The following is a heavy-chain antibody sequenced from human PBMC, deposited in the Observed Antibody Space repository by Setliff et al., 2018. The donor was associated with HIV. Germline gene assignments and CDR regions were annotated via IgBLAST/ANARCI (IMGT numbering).Heavy chain of an antibody. V-gene: IGHV4-38-2*01. CDR3: ARSAYDSSGLPY. D-gene: IGHD3-22*01. CDR1: GYFISSGYY. J-gene: IGHJ4*02. Sequence: SETLSLTCGASGYFISSGYYWAWIRQSPGKGLEWIGTIYHSGSTYYNPSLKSRVTISVDTSKNQFSLNLSSVTAADTAVYYCARSAYDSSGLPYWGQGTLVTVSS. CDR2: IYHSGST.